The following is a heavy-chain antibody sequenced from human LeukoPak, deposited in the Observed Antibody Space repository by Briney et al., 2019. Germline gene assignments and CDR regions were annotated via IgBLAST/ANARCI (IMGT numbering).Heavy chain of an antibody. J-gene: IGHJ5*02. CDR3: AKDGGSYYDGGRNWFDP. CDR1: GFTFSSYT. CDR2: ISSSSTYI. D-gene: IGHD1-26*01. V-gene: IGHV3-21*01. Sequence: GGSLRLSCAASGFTFSSYTMNWVRQAPGKGLEWVSSISSSSTYIYYADSVNGRFTISRDNAKNSLYLQMNSLRAEDTAVYYCAKDGGSYYDGGRNWFDPWGQGTLVTVSS.